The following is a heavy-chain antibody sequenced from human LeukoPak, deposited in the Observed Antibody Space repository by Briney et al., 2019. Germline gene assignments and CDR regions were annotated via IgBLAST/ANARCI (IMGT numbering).Heavy chain of an antibody. V-gene: IGHV4-30-2*01. J-gene: IGHJ2*01. D-gene: IGHD4-17*01. Sequence: SETLSLTCAVSGGSISSGGYSWSWIRQPPGKGLEWIGYIYHSGSTYYNPSLKSRVTISVDRSKNQFSLKLSSVTAADTAVYYCARRMHGDLMYFDLWGRGTLVTVSS. CDR2: IYHSGST. CDR3: ARRMHGDLMYFDL. CDR1: GGSISSGGYS.